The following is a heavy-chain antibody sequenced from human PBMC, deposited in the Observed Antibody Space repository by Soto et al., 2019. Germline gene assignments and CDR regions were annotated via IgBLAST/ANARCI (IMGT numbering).Heavy chain of an antibody. Sequence: PGGSLRLSCAASGFTVSSNYMSWVRQAPGKGLEWVANVKPDGSDKYYVDSVKGRFTISRDNAKDSLYLQLSSLRAEDTAVYYCARDSPPLLGGYYNYYYYGMDVWGQGTTVTVSS. CDR2: VKPDGSDK. V-gene: IGHV3-7*01. CDR1: GFTVSSNY. J-gene: IGHJ6*02. D-gene: IGHD3-22*01. CDR3: ARDSPPLLGGYYNYYYYGMDV.